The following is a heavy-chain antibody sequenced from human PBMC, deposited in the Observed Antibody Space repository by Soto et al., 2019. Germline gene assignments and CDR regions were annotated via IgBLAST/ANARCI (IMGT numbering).Heavy chain of an antibody. Sequence: ASVKVSCKASGYTFTSYGISWVRQAPGQGLEWMGWISAYNGNTNYAQKLQGRVTMTTDTSTSTAYMEPRSLRSDDTAVYYCALTLLLWFGESPKDAFDIWGQGTMVTVSS. J-gene: IGHJ3*02. CDR1: GYTFTSYG. CDR2: ISAYNGNT. D-gene: IGHD3-10*01. V-gene: IGHV1-18*01. CDR3: ALTLLLWFGESPKDAFDI.